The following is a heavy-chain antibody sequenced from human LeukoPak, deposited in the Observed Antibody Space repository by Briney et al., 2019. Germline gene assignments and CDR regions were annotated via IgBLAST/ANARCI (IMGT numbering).Heavy chain of an antibody. Sequence: SETLSLTCTVSGVSSSSTSWSWIRQPPGKGLEWIACIYYSGSTNYNPSLKSRVAISVDTSKNQFSLRLSSVTAADTAVYYCARSITTNPFDYWGQGTLVTVSS. D-gene: IGHD6-6*01. V-gene: IGHV4-59*01. CDR3: ARSITTNPFDY. J-gene: IGHJ4*02. CDR2: IYYSGST. CDR1: GVSSSSTS.